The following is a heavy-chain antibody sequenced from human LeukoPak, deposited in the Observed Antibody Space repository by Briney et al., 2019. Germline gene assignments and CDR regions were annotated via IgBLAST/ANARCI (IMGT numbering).Heavy chain of an antibody. J-gene: IGHJ1*01. V-gene: IGHV5-51*01. D-gene: IGHD1-26*01. CDR3: ARLSWESYYFQH. Sequence: PGESLKISCKGSGYRFTNNWIGWVRQMPGKGLEWMGIIYPGDSDTRYSPSFQGQVTISVDKSSSIAYLQWTSLQASDTAIYYCARLSWESYYFQHWGQGTLVTVSS. CDR1: GYRFTNNW. CDR2: IYPGDSDT.